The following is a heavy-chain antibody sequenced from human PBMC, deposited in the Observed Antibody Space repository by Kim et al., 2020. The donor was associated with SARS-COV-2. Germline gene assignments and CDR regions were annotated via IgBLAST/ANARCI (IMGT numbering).Heavy chain of an antibody. J-gene: IGHJ6*02. Sequence: TPSRKSRVTISVDPSKNPFSLKLSSVTAADTAVYYCASIATNYYYYGMDVWGQGTTVTVSS. CDR3: ASIATNYYYYGMDV. V-gene: IGHV4-39*01. D-gene: IGHD5-12*01.